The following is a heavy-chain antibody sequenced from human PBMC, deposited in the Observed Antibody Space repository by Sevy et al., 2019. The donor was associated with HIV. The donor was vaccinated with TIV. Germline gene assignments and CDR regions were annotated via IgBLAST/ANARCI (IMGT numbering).Heavy chain of an antibody. J-gene: IGHJ4*01. CDR3: ARVEVPNVMIDY. Sequence: ASVKVSCKASGCTFTSYGISWVRQAPGQGLEWMGWISAYNGNTNYALKLQGRVTMTTDTSTSTAYMELRSLRSDDTAVYYCARVEVPNVMIDYWGHGTLVTVSS. CDR2: ISAYNGNT. V-gene: IGHV1-18*01. D-gene: IGHD2-21*01. CDR1: GCTFTSYG.